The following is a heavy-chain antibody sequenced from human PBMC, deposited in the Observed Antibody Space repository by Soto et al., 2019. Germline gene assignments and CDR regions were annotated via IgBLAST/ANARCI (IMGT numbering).Heavy chain of an antibody. V-gene: IGHV4-31*03. CDR1: GVSISSGGYY. Sequence: SETLSLTCTVSGVSISSGGYYWSWIRQHPGKGLEWIGYIYYSGSTYYNPSLKSRVAISVDTSKNQFSLKLSSVTAADTAVYYCARVDSSSWPIWYYYYYGMDVWGQGTTVTVSS. CDR3: ARVDSSSWPIWYYYYYGMDV. CDR2: IYYSGST. J-gene: IGHJ6*02. D-gene: IGHD6-13*01.